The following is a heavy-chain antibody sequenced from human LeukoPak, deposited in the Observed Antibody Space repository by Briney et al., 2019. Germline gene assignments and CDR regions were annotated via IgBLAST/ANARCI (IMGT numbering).Heavy chain of an antibody. CDR1: GFTFSSYW. J-gene: IGHJ5*02. CDR2: TNSDGSLP. V-gene: IGHV3-74*01. D-gene: IGHD3-3*02. CDR3: ARGLPGFSNTWNDH. Sequence: PGRSLRLSCAASGFTFSSYWMHWVRQAPGKGLVWVSRTNSDGSLPSYADSVKGRFTISRDNAKNTLYLQMNSLGVEDTAIYYCARGLPGFSNTWNDHWGQGTLVTVSS.